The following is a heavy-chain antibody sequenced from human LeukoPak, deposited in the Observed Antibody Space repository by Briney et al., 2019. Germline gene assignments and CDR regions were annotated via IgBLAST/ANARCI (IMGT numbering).Heavy chain of an antibody. CDR1: GFTFSSYW. CDR2: INSDGSST. J-gene: IGHJ3*02. V-gene: IGHV3-74*01. D-gene: IGHD3-16*02. Sequence: GGSLRLSCEASGFTFSSYWMHWVRQAPGKGLVWVSRINSDGSSTRNADSVKGRFTISRDNAKNTLYLQMNSLRAEDTAVYYCAKDRGDDYVWGSYRSPILDAFDIWGQGTMVTVSS. CDR3: AKDRGDDYVWGSYRSPILDAFDI.